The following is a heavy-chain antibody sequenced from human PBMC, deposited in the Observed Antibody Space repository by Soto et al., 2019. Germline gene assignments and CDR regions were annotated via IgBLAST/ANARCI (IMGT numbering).Heavy chain of an antibody. V-gene: IGHV4-31*03. CDR2: IYYNGTT. CDR3: ARTLGYFDY. Sequence: SETLSLTCTVIGGSIRSPNFSWSWIRQHPGKGPEWIGNIYYNGTTTYSPSLESRITINPDTSKNQFSLQLNSVSPEDTAVYYCARTLGYFDYWGQGTLVTVS. D-gene: IGHD6-13*01. CDR1: GGSIRSPNFS. J-gene: IGHJ4*02.